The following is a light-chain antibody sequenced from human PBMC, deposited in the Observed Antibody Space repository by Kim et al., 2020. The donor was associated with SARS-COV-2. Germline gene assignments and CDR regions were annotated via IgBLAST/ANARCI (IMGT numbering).Light chain of an antibody. CDR2: DAS. CDR1: QSFSSY. CDR3: QQRSNWPPIT. V-gene: IGKV3-11*01. J-gene: IGKJ5*01. Sequence: SPVESATLACRASQSFSSYLAWYQQKPGQAPRLLIYDASNRATGIPARFSGSGSGTDFTLTISSLEPEDFAVYYCQQRSNWPPITFGQGTRLEIK.